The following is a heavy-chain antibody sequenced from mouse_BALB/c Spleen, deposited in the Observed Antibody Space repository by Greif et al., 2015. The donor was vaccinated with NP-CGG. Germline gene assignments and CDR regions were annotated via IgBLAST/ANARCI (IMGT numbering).Heavy chain of an antibody. CDR1: GYTFTDYN. J-gene: IGHJ1*01. V-gene: IGHV1S29*02. CDR3: ARGLRLRYFDV. D-gene: IGHD1-2*01. CDR2: VYPYNGGT. Sequence: EVQLQESGPELVKPGASVKISCKASGYTFTDYNMHWVKQSHGKSLEWIGYVYPYNGGTGYNQKFKSKATLTVDNSSSTAYMELRSLTSEDSAVYYCARGLRLRYFDVWGAGTTVTVSS.